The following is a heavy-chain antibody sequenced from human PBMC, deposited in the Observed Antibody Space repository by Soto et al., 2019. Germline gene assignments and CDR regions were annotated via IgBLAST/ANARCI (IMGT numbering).Heavy chain of an antibody. V-gene: IGHV4-59*01. CDR1: GGSISSYY. CDR3: ARGHYDILTGSLVP. Sequence: SETLSLTCTVSGGSISSYYWSWIRQPPGKGLEWIGYIYYSGSTNYNPSLKSRVTISVDASKNQFSLKLSSVTAADTAVYYCARGHYDILTGSLVPWGQGTLVTV. D-gene: IGHD3-9*01. J-gene: IGHJ5*02. CDR2: IYYSGST.